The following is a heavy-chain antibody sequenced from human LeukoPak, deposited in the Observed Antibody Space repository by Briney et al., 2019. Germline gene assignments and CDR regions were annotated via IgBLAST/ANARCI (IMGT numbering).Heavy chain of an antibody. V-gene: IGHV3-20*04. D-gene: IGHD3-3*01. CDR2: INWNGGST. Sequence: GGSLRLSXAASGFTFDDYGMSWVRQAPGKGLEWLPGINWNGGSTCYADSVKGRFTISGDNAKNSLYLQMNSLKAEDTALSYCARVYYDFWSGYFDYWGQGTLVTVSS. CDR1: GFTFDDYG. CDR3: ARVYYDFWSGYFDY. J-gene: IGHJ4*02.